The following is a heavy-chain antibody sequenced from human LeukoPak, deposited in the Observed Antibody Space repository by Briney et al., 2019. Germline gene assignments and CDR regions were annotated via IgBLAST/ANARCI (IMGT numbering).Heavy chain of an antibody. Sequence: VRSLRLSSAASGLSPSSDFMSCVRPTPGKRLEWVSIIYSGRNTYYADSVKGRFTISRHNSNNMLSLRLHNLRVEDQAVYYCARAGLMEWVFLDVWGQGTTVIVSS. J-gene: IGHJ6*02. D-gene: IGHD3-3*01. CDR2: IYSGRNT. CDR1: GLSPSSDF. V-gene: IGHV3-53*04. CDR3: ARAGLMEWVFLDV.